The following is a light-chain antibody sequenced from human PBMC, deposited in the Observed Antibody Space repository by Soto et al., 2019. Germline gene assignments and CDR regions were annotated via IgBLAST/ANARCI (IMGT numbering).Light chain of an antibody. Sequence: EIVLTQSPATLSLSPGERATLSCRASQSVSSYLAWFQQKAGQAPRLLIYDASNRATGIPARFSGSGSGTDFTLTISSLEPEYFSIYFCKQRSNWPRTFGTGTKVDIK. CDR1: QSVSSY. CDR2: DAS. J-gene: IGKJ3*01. V-gene: IGKV3-11*01. CDR3: KQRSNWPRT.